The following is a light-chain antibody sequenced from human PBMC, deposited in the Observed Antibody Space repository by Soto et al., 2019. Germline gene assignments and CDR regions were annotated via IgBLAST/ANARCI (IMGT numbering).Light chain of an antibody. CDR2: RAS. CDR3: QQYNTWPIT. V-gene: IGKV3-15*01. Sequence: EIVMTQSPSTLSVSPGERSTLSCMASRSVSSKLAWYQQKPGQGPRLLVYRASTRTLGIPARFSGSESGTEFTLTISSLQSEDFAVYYCQQYNTWPITFGQGTRLEI. CDR1: RSVSSK. J-gene: IGKJ5*01.